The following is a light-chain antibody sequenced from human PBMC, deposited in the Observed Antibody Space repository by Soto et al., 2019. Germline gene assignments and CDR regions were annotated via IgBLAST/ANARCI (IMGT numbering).Light chain of an antibody. V-gene: IGKV1-9*01. CDR3: QQLNSYPLT. CDR1: QGISSY. CDR2: GAS. Sequence: DIQLTQSPSFLSASVGDRVTITCRASQGISSYLAWYQQKPGKAPKLLIYGASTLQSGVPSKFSGSGPGTEFTLTINSLQPEDFATYYCQQLNSYPLTFGGGTKVEIK. J-gene: IGKJ4*01.